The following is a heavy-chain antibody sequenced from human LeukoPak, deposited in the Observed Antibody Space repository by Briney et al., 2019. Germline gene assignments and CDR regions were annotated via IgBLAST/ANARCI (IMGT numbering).Heavy chain of an antibody. D-gene: IGHD3-10*01. Sequence: SETLSLTCTVSGDSISSGDYYWSWIRQPAGKGLEWIGRISSSGSTNYNPSLKSRVTISVDTSKNQFSLKLSSVTAADTAVYYCARGGMYYYGSGNKFDPWGQGTLVTVSS. J-gene: IGHJ5*02. CDR2: ISSSGST. V-gene: IGHV4-61*02. CDR3: ARGGMYYYGSGNKFDP. CDR1: GDSISSGDYY.